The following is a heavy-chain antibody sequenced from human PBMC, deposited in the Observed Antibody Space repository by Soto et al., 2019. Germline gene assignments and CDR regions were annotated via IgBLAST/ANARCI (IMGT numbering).Heavy chain of an antibody. D-gene: IGHD6-19*01. CDR2: ISGSGGST. CDR3: ASRTSGWYFDY. V-gene: IGHV3-23*01. J-gene: IGHJ4*02. Sequence: GGSLRLSCTASGFTFSSYAMNWVRQAPGKGLEWVSVISGSGGSTYFADSVKGRFTISRDNSKNTLYLQMNSLRAEDTAVYYCASRTSGWYFDYSGQGTLVTVSS. CDR1: GFTFSSYA.